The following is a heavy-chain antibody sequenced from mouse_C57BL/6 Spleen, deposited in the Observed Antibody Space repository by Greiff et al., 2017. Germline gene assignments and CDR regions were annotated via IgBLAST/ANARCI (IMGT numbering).Heavy chain of an antibody. CDR2: ISSGSSTI. Sequence: EVKVVESGGGLVKPGGSLKLSCAASGFTFSDYGMHWVRQAPEKGLEWVAYISSGSSTIYYADTVKGRFTISRDKAKNTQVLQMTSLRSEDTAMYYCARDWDDYFDYWGQGTTLTVSS. J-gene: IGHJ2*01. V-gene: IGHV5-17*01. CDR3: ARDWDDYFDY. D-gene: IGHD4-1*01. CDR1: GFTFSDYG.